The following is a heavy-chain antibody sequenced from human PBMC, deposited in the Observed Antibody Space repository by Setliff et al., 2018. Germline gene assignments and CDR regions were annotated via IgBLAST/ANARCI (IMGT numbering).Heavy chain of an antibody. CDR2: VSASGST. D-gene: IGHD5-12*01. CDR1: GGSMDPDY. J-gene: IGHJ4*02. CDR3: ARGQYNSGYYGEPSSYYFDS. V-gene: IGHV4-4*08. Sequence: SETLSLTCTVSGGSMDPDYWSWIRLPPGKGLEWIGYVSASGSTKYSPSLESRLTIFMDSSKSQFSLWLSSVTAADTATYYCARGQYNSGYYGEPSSYYFDSWAQGTLVTVSS.